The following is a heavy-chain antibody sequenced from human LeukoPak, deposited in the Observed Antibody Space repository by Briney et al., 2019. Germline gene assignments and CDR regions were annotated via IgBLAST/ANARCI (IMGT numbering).Heavy chain of an antibody. D-gene: IGHD3-22*01. V-gene: IGHV3-23*01. CDR2: ISGSGGST. CDR1: GFTFSSYA. Sequence: GGSLRLSCAASGFTFSSYAMSWVRQAPGKGLEWVSAISGSGGSTYYADSVKGRFTISRGNSKNTLYLQMNSLRAEDTAVYYCAKDHVSGSTLLPYAFDIWGQGTMVTVSS. CDR3: AKDHVSGSTLLPYAFDI. J-gene: IGHJ3*02.